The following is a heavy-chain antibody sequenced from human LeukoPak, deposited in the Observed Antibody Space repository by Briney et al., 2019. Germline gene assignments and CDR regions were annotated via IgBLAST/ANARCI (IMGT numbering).Heavy chain of an antibody. V-gene: IGHV3-21*01. Sequence: GGSLRLSCAASGFTFSTYTLSWVRQAPGKGLEWVSSIGSTTTYIFYADSVQGRFTISRDNAKNSLYLQMNSLRAEDTAVYYCVKDYNWNIFHYWGQGTLVTVSS. D-gene: IGHD1/OR15-1a*01. J-gene: IGHJ4*02. CDR3: VKDYNWNIFHY. CDR2: IGSTTTYI. CDR1: GFTFSTYT.